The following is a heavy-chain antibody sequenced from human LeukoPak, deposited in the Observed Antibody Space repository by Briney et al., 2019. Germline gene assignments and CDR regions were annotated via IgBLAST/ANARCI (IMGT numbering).Heavy chain of an antibody. V-gene: IGHV3-23*01. D-gene: IGHD6-6*01. Sequence: GGSLRPSCAASGFTFSSYAMSWVRQAPGKGLEWVSAISGNGGSTYYADSVKGRFTISRDNSKNTLYLQMNSLRAEDTAVYYCAKGVRRSTDAFDIWGQGTMVTVSS. J-gene: IGHJ3*02. CDR2: ISGNGGST. CDR3: AKGVRRSTDAFDI. CDR1: GFTFSSYA.